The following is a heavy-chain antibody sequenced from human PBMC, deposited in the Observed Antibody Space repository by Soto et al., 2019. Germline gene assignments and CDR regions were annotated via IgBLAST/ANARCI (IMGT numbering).Heavy chain of an antibody. CDR2: INPSGGST. CDR3: ARDIPYYDFWSGYFPPPNWFDP. V-gene: IGHV1-46*01. J-gene: IGHJ5*02. Sequence: ASVKVSWKASGYTFTSYYMHWVRQAPGQGLEWMGIINPSGGSTSYAQKFQGRVTMTRDTSTSTVYMELSSLRSEDTAVYYCARDIPYYDFWSGYFPPPNWFDPWGQGTLVTVSS. D-gene: IGHD3-3*01. CDR1: GYTFTSYY.